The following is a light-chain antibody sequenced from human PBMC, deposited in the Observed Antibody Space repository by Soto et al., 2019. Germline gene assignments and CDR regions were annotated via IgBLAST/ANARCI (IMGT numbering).Light chain of an antibody. CDR3: QQRSTWPPFT. V-gene: IGKV3-11*01. J-gene: IGKJ5*01. CDR2: DAS. Sequence: EIVLTQSPATLSLSPGERATLSCRASQSVSSYFACYQQKPGQAPTLLIYDASNRTTGIPARFSGSGGATDFPLTISSLEAEDFAVYYCQQRSTWPPFTFGQGTRLEMK. CDR1: QSVSSY.